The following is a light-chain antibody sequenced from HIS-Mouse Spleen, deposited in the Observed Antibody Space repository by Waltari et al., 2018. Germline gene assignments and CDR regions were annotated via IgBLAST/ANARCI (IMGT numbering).Light chain of an antibody. V-gene: IGLV2-8*01. Sequence: QSALTQPPSASGSPGQSVTISCTGTSSDVGGYNYVSWYQQHPGKAPKLMIYEVSKRPSGVPDRFSGSKSGNTASLTVSGLQAEDEAVYYCSSYAGSNKEVFGGGTKLTVL. CDR1: SSDVGGYNY. CDR3: SSYAGSNKEV. CDR2: EVS. J-gene: IGLJ3*02.